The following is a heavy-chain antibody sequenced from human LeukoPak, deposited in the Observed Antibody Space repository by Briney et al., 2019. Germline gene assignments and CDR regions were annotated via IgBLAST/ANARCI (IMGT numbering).Heavy chain of an antibody. Sequence: ASVKVSCKASGYTFTSYDINWVRQATGQGLEWMGWMNPNSGNTGYAQKFQGRVTMTRNTSISTAYMELRSLRSDDTAVYYCARGAARPHPIDYWGQGTLVTVSS. J-gene: IGHJ4*02. CDR1: GYTFTSYD. V-gene: IGHV1-8*01. CDR3: ARGAARPHPIDY. D-gene: IGHD6-6*01. CDR2: MNPNSGNT.